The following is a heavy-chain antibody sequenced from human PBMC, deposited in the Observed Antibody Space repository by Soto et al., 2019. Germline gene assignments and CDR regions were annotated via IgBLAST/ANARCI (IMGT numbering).Heavy chain of an antibody. CDR2: IIPIFGTA. D-gene: IGHD3-22*01. J-gene: IGHJ5*02. CDR1: GGTFSSYA. V-gene: IGHV1-69*13. Sequence: SVKVSCKASGGTFSSYAISLVRQAPGQGLEWMGGIIPIFGTANYAQKFQGRVTITADESTSTAYMELSSLRSEDTAVYYCARVYYYDSSGSSTRLAYFEPWGQGTLVTVSS. CDR3: ARVYYYDSSGSSTRLAYFEP.